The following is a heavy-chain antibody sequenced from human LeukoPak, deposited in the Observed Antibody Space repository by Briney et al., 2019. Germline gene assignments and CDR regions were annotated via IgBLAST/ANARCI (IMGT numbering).Heavy chain of an antibody. Sequence: SETLSLTCSVSGYSISTGYYSVWIRQPPGKRLEWIGYIFHSGSTNYNPSLRGRVTISVDTSKNQFSLKLSSVTAADTAVYYCARDSPYVWGSYRPFDYWGQGTLVTVSS. CDR3: ARDSPYVWGSYRPFDY. V-gene: IGHV4-38-2*02. J-gene: IGHJ4*02. CDR2: IFHSGST. CDR1: GYSISTGYY. D-gene: IGHD3-16*02.